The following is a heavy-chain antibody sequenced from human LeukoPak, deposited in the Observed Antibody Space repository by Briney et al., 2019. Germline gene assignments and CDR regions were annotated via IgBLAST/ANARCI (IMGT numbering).Heavy chain of an antibody. D-gene: IGHD6-19*01. J-gene: IGHJ4*02. CDR1: GYTFTGYY. Sequence: ASVTVSCKASGYTFTGYYMHWVRQAPGQGLEGMGWINPKSGGTNYAQKFQGRVTMTRDTSISTAYMELSRLRSEDTAVYYCARDRDSSGWYSREIVFDYWGQGTLVTVSS. V-gene: IGHV1-2*02. CDR3: ARDRDSSGWYSREIVFDY. CDR2: INPKSGGT.